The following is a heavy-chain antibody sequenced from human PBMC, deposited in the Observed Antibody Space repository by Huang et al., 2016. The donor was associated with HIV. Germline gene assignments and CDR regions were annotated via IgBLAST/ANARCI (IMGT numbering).Heavy chain of an antibody. CDR2: ISYDGSNK. CDR1: GFTFSNYA. CDR3: ARRAVAGIYYYYYMDV. V-gene: IGHV3-30*10. Sequence: QVQLVASGGGVVQPGRSLRLSCAASGFTFSNYAMHWVRQAQGKGLECVAVISYDGSNKYYTDSVKGRFTISRDNSKNALYLQMNSLRAEDTAVYYCARRAVAGIYYYYYMDVWGKGTTVTVSS. J-gene: IGHJ6*03. D-gene: IGHD6-19*01.